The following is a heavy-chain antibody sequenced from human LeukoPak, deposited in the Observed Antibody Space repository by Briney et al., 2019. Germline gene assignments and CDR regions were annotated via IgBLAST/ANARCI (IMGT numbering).Heavy chain of an antibody. V-gene: IGHV4-38-2*01. CDR3: ARISYYYDTSGHPGYFDY. CDR1: GYSISSGYY. D-gene: IGHD3-22*01. J-gene: IGHJ4*02. CDR2: IYHSGNT. Sequence: SETLSLTCAVSGYSISSGYYWGWIRQPPGKGLEWIGSIYHSGNTYYNPSLKSRVTISVDTSKNQLSPKLSSVTAADTAVYYCARISYYYDTSGHPGYFDYWGQGALVTVSS.